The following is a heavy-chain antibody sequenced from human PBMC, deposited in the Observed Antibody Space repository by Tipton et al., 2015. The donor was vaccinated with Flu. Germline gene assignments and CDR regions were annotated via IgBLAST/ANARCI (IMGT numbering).Heavy chain of an antibody. V-gene: IGHV4-61*02. CDR3: AREFLFFGELSTAYYFDS. J-gene: IGHJ4*02. CDR2: IYTTGDT. D-gene: IGHD3-16*01. Sequence: TLSLTCTVSGGSVSSGRYYWSWLRQTAGKGLEWIGRIYTTGDTNYNPSLESRVTISVDTSKKQFSLKLKSMTAVDTAVYYCAREFLFFGELSTAYYFDSWGQGTLVTVSS. CDR1: GGSVSSGRYY.